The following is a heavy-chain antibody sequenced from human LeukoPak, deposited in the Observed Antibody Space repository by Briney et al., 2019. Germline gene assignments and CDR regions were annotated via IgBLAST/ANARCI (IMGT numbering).Heavy chain of an antibody. Sequence: GGSLRLSCAASGSTVSSYYMSWVRQAPGKGLEWVSSIYSGGGTYYADSVKGRFTISRDNSKNTLFLQVNSLRAEDTAVYYCARAAIPTAPFDHWGQGTLVTVSS. V-gene: IGHV3-66*01. CDR2: IYSGGGT. CDR1: GSTVSSYY. CDR3: ARAAIPTAPFDH. D-gene: IGHD2-2*01. J-gene: IGHJ4*02.